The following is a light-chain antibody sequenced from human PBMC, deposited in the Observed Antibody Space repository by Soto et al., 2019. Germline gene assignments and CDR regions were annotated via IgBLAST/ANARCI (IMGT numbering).Light chain of an antibody. V-gene: IGKV3-20*01. CDR2: GAS. CDR1: QSVGRNY. Sequence: EIVLTQSPGTLSVSPGERATLSCRASQSVGRNYLAWYQQKPGQAPRLLIHGASSRATGIADRFSGSGSGTDFTLTISRLEPEDFAVYYCQQYASSPLTFGGGTKVETK. CDR3: QQYASSPLT. J-gene: IGKJ4*01.